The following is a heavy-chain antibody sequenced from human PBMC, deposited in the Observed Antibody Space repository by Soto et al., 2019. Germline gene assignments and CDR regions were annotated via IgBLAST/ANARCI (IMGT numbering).Heavy chain of an antibody. CDR2: ISSSSSYI. J-gene: IGHJ4*02. CDR3: ARQSDFWSGYRLFDY. Sequence: GGSLRLSCAASGFTFSSYSMNWVRQAPGKGLEWVSSISSSSSYIYYADSVKGRFTISRDNAKNSLYLQMNSLRAEDTAVYYCARQSDFWSGYRLFDYWGQGTLVTVSS. V-gene: IGHV3-21*01. CDR1: GFTFSSYS. D-gene: IGHD3-3*01.